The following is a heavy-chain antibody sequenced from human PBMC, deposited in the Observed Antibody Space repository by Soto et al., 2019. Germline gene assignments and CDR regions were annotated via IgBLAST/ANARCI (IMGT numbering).Heavy chain of an antibody. D-gene: IGHD5-12*01. J-gene: IGHJ4*02. Sequence: GGSLRLSCAASGFTFSTYNMNWVRQAPGKELEWVSSISSSISHKYYADSVEGRFTISRDNAKNSLYVQMNSLRAEDTAVYYCARDHGNIVAKVYYFGYWGQGTQVSVTS. CDR1: GFTFSTYN. CDR3: ARDHGNIVAKVYYFGY. CDR2: ISSSISHK. V-gene: IGHV3-21*01.